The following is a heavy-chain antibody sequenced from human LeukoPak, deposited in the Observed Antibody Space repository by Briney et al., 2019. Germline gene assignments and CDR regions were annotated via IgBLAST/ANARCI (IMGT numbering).Heavy chain of an antibody. CDR1: GFGFSSYW. CDR3: ASGVVIWLGNAFDL. V-gene: IGHV3-74*01. D-gene: IGHD3-10*01. Sequence: PGGSLRLSCAASGFGFSSYWMHWVRQVPGRGPLWVSHISTDGSTTNYADSVKGRFTTSRDNANNTLYLQMNSLRAEDTAVYYCASGVVIWLGNAFDLWGQGTMVTVSS. CDR2: ISTDGSTT. J-gene: IGHJ3*01.